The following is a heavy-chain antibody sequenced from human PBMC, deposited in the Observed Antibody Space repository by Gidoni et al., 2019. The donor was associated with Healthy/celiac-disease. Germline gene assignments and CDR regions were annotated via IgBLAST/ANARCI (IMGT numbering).Heavy chain of an antibody. D-gene: IGHD6-19*01. CDR1: VRSISRYY. J-gene: IGHJ4*02. Sequence: QVQLQESGPGLVKPSETLSLTCTVSVRSISRYYWSWIRQPPGKGLEWIGYIYYSGSTNYNPSLKSRVTISVDTSKNQFSLKLSSVTAADTAVYYCARAEEALYSSGWYPYYFDYWGQGTLVTVSS. V-gene: IGHV4-59*01. CDR2: IYYSGST. CDR3: ARAEEALYSSGWYPYYFDY.